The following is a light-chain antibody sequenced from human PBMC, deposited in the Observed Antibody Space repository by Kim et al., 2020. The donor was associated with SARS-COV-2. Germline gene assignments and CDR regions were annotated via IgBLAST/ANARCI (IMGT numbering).Light chain of an antibody. J-gene: IGLJ3*02. CDR1: SSNIGAGYD. CDR2: ADT. Sequence: QRFTISCTGSSSNIGAGYDVHWYQQLPGTAPKLLIYADTNRPSEVPDRFSGSKSGTSASLAITGLQAEDEADYYCQSYDNSLSVWVFGGGTQLTVL. CDR3: QSYDNSLSVWV. V-gene: IGLV1-40*01.